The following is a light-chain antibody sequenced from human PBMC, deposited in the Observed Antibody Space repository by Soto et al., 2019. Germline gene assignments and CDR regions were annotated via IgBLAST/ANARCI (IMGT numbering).Light chain of an antibody. CDR3: CSYAGSYTFE. Sequence: QSALTQPPSASGSPGQSVTISCTGTTGDIGAFNYVSWYQQRPGKAPKLIIYDVSKRPSGVPDRFSGSKSGNTASLTISGLQAEDEADYYCCSYAGSYTFEFGGGTKLTVL. CDR1: TGDIGAFNY. CDR2: DVS. V-gene: IGLV2-11*01. J-gene: IGLJ2*01.